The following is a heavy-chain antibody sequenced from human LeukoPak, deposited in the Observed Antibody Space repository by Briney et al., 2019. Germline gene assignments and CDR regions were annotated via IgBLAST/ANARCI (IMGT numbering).Heavy chain of an antibody. CDR1: ESTFNYHY. J-gene: IGHJ3*02. CDR3: ARVERRQQPLTGAFDI. Sequence: ASVSVACKPSESTFNYHYMHWLRQAPENRRNSIKSINPNSWDTNYAQKFHGRVTMTRDTSISTAYMELSSLRSDDTAVYYCARVERRQQPLTGAFDIWGQGTMVTVSS. V-gene: IGHV1-2*02. CDR2: INPNSWDT. D-gene: IGHD6-25*01.